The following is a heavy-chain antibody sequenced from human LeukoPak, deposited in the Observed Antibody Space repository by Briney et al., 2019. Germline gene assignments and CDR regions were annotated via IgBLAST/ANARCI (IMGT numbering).Heavy chain of an antibody. D-gene: IGHD2-15*01. Sequence: GGSLRLSCATSVFSFSSYAMSWVRQAPGKGLEWVSAMSSSDDGRYYAASVRGRFTISRDTSRSTLYLQMNSLRAEDAAVYYCANAPVTSCRGAFCYPFDYWGQGTLVTVSS. CDR2: MSSSDDGR. CDR3: ANAPVTSCRGAFCYPFDY. CDR1: VFSFSSYA. V-gene: IGHV3-23*01. J-gene: IGHJ4*02.